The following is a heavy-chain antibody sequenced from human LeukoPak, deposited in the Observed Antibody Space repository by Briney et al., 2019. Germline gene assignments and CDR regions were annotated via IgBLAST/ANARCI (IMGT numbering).Heavy chain of an antibody. V-gene: IGHV3-30*02. D-gene: IGHD1/OR15-1a*01. CDR3: AKEGTASKPSDLDY. CDR1: GFIFSDYG. CDR2: IRYDGSNK. Sequence: PGGSLRLSCAASGFIFSDYGMHWVRQAPGEGLEWAAFIRYDGSNKYYLDSVKGRFTISRDSSKNTLYLQMNSLRAEDTAVYYCAKEGTASKPSDLDYWGQGTLVTVSS. J-gene: IGHJ4*02.